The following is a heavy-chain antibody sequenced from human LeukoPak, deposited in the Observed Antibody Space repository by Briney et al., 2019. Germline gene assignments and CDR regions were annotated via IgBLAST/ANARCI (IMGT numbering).Heavy chain of an antibody. J-gene: IGHJ6*02. CDR2: ISYDGSNK. D-gene: IGHD4-17*01. V-gene: IGHV3-30*18. CDR3: AKLNEESDYADSYYYYGMDV. Sequence: GGSLRLSCAASGFTFDDYAMHWVRQAPGKGLEWVAVISYDGSNKYYADSVKGRFTISRDNSKNTLYLQMNSLRAEDTAVYYCAKLNEESDYADSYYYYGMDVWGQGTTVTVSS. CDR1: GFTFDDYA.